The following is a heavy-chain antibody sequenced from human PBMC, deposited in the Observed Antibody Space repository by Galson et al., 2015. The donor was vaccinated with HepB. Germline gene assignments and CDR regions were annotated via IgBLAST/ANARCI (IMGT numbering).Heavy chain of an antibody. CDR2: IDWDEDV. D-gene: IGHD4-23*01. V-gene: IGHV2-70*01. Sequence: PALVKPTQTLTLTCSFSGFSLSSTGMCVSWLRQPPGKALEWLAVIDWDEDVYYSTSLKTRLTISKDISKNQVVLTLTNMDPVDTATYYCARISYGNSATFDYWGQGTLVTVSS. CDR3: ARISYGNSATFDY. J-gene: IGHJ4*02. CDR1: GFSLSSTGMC.